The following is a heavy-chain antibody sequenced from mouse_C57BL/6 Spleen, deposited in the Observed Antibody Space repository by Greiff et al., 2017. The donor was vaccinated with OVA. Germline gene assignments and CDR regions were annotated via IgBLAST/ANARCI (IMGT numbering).Heavy chain of an antibody. CDR3: ARYPIYYSNWYFDV. CDR2: INPNNGGT. Sequence: EVKLQQSGPELVKPGASVKISCKASGYTFTDYYMNWVKQSHGKSLEWIGDINPNNGGTSYNQKFKGKATLTVDKSSSTAYMELRSLTSEDSAVYYCARYPIYYSNWYFDVWGTGTTVTVSS. V-gene: IGHV1-26*01. J-gene: IGHJ1*03. D-gene: IGHD2-5*01. CDR1: GYTFTDYY.